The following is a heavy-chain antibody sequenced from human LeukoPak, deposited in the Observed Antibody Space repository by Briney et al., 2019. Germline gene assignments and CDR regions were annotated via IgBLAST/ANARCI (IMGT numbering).Heavy chain of an antibody. V-gene: IGHV1-18*01. D-gene: IGHD3-22*01. Sequence: ASVKVSCKASGYTFTSYDITWLRQAPGQGLEWMGWISAYSGHTNYAQKLQGRVSMTTDTSTSTAYMDLRSLRSDDTAVYYCARAGSGYYLYYFDYWGQGTLVTVSS. J-gene: IGHJ4*02. CDR3: ARAGSGYYLYYFDY. CDR2: ISAYSGHT. CDR1: GYTFTSYD.